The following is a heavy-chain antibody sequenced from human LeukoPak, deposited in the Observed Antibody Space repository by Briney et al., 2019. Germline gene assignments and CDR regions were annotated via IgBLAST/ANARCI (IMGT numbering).Heavy chain of an antibody. D-gene: IGHD3-9*01. CDR2: INHSGRT. CDR3: EDAIRYFDPFDP. J-gene: IGHJ5*02. Sequence: PSETLSLTCTVSGGSISSSSYYWGWMRQPPGKGLEWIGEINHSGRTNYNPSLKSRVTISADTSKNQFSLKLTSVTAADSAFFHAEDAIRYFDPFDPSGQGTLVTVSS. CDR1: GGSISSSSYY. V-gene: IGHV4-39*07.